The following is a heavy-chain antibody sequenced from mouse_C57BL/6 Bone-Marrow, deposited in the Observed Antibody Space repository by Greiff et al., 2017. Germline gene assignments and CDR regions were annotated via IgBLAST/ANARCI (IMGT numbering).Heavy chain of an antibody. J-gene: IGHJ3*01. CDR1: DSEVFPIAY. D-gene: IGHD2-5*01. CDR2: ILPSIGRT. V-gene: IGHV15-2*01. CDR3: ARRDYSNPFAY. Sequence: QVQLQQSGSDLRRPGSSVKLSCKDFDSEVFPIAYMSWVRQKPGHGFEWIGGILPSIGRTIYGEKFEDKATLDADTLSNTAYLELNSLTSEDSAIYYCARRDYSNPFAYWGQGTLVTVSA.